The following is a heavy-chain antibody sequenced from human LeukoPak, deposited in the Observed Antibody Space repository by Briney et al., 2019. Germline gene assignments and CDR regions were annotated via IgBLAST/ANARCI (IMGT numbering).Heavy chain of an antibody. CDR2: IIPIVDVT. CDR1: GGTFSNFA. J-gene: IGHJ4*02. D-gene: IGHD3-10*01. CDR3: AREMGDREFYFDY. V-gene: IGHV1-69*04. Sequence: SVKVSCKASGGTFSNFAFSWVRQAPGQGLQWVGRIIPIVDVTSYAQNFKGRVMITADESTTTAYMELSSLRSEDTAVYYCAREMGDREFYFDYWGQGTLVTVSS.